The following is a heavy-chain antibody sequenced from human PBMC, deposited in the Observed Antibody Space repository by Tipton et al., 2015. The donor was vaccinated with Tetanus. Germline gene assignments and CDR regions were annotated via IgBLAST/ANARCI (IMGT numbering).Heavy chain of an antibody. J-gene: IGHJ4*02. Sequence: QSGPEVKMPGDSVKVSCKASFGSTFNSFIITWVRRAPGQGLEWMGWIRAHNGDTKYAQKFQGRVTLTTDTSTMTAYMEVRSLRSDDTAVYYCVREINGGNSGYDYYFDNWGQGTLVTVSA. CDR3: VREINGGNSGYDYYFDN. V-gene: IGHV1-18*01. CDR2: IRAHNGDT. CDR1: FGSTFNSFI. D-gene: IGHD5-12*01.